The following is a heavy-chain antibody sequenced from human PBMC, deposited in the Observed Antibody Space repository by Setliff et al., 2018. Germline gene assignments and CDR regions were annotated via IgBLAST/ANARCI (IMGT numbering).Heavy chain of an antibody. CDR3: ARHAPGAIDY. CDR2: IKSKAYGGTA. CDR1: GFGFSDAW. V-gene: IGHV3-15*01. Sequence: SGGSLRLSCVGSGFGFSDAWMTWVRQAPGKGLEWVGHIKSKAYGGTADYATAVKGRFSISRDDSKDTVFLQMNSLKTEDTAVYYCARHAPGAIDYWGQGALVTVSS. J-gene: IGHJ4*02.